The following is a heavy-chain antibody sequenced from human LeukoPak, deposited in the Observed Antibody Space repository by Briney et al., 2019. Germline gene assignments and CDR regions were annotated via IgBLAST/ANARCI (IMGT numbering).Heavy chain of an antibody. J-gene: IGHJ6*02. Sequence: GGSLRLSCAASGFTFSSYAMSWVRQAPGKGLEWVSAISGSGGSTYYADSVKGRFTISRDNSKNTLYLQMNSLRAEDTAVYYCARDVVGSSNNGMDVWGQGTTVTVSS. D-gene: IGHD6-13*01. CDR3: ARDVVGSSNNGMDV. CDR2: ISGSGGST. V-gene: IGHV3-23*01. CDR1: GFTFSSYA.